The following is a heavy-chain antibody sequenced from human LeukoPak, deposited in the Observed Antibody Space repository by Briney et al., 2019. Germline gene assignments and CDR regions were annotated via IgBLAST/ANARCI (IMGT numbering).Heavy chain of an antibody. Sequence: GGSLRLSCAASGFTVSNNFMYWVRQAPGKGLEWVSVIHSDGNTLYADSVEGRFTISRDNSKNTLYLQMNSLRAEDTAVYYCARDWGGSPTENWFDPWGQGTLVTVSS. CDR2: IHSDGNT. CDR3: ARDWGGSPTENWFDP. J-gene: IGHJ5*02. CDR1: GFTVSNNF. V-gene: IGHV3-53*01. D-gene: IGHD3-16*01.